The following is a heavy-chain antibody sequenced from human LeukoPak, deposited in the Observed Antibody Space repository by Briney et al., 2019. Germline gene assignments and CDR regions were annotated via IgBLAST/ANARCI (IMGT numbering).Heavy chain of an antibody. CDR2: IYYRGST. Sequence: SETLSLTCTVSGGSISSGDYYWSWLRQPPGKGLEWIRYIYYRGSTYYNPSLKSRVTISVDTSKNQFSLKLSSVTAADTAVYYCARGVSYGDYYFDYWGQGTLVTVSS. J-gene: IGHJ4*02. CDR1: GGSISSGDYY. V-gene: IGHV4-30-4*01. CDR3: ARGVSYGDYYFDY. D-gene: IGHD5-18*01.